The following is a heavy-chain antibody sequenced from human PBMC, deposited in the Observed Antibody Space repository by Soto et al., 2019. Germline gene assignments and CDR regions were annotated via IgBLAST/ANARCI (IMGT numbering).Heavy chain of an antibody. CDR2: IYYSGST. Sequence: PSETLSLTCTVSGGSISSGGYYWSWIRQHPGKGLEWIGYIYYSGSTYYNPSLKSRVTISVDTSKNQFSLKLSSVTAADTAVYYCARGLYDSSGPDAFDIWGQGTMVTVSS. CDR1: GGSISSGGYY. CDR3: ARGLYDSSGPDAFDI. D-gene: IGHD3-22*01. V-gene: IGHV4-31*03. J-gene: IGHJ3*02.